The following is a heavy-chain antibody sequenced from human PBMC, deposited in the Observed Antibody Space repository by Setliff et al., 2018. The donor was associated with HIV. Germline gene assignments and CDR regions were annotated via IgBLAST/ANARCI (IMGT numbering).Heavy chain of an antibody. Sequence: ASVKVSCKASGYTFTSYYMHWVRQAPGPGLEWMGWISPHSGNSDCAEKFQDRVTMTLDTATNTAYMEMKSLRSNDTAAYYCARDSGGVVIKGAYYYYMDVWGKGTTVTVSS. V-gene: IGHV1-18*04. J-gene: IGHJ6*03. D-gene: IGHD3-3*01. CDR2: ISPHSGNS. CDR1: GYTFTSYY. CDR3: ARDSGGVVIKGAYYYYMDV.